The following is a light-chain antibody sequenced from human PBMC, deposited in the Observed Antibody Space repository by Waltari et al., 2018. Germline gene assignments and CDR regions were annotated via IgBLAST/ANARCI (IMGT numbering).Light chain of an antibody. Sequence: EIVMTHSPATLSVSPGEPATLSCRASQSVSSNVAWYQKKPGQAPRLLIYDASTRATSIPAKFRGSGSGTEFTLTISSLQSEDFAVYYCQQYNRWPPITFGHGTRLEIK. V-gene: IGKV3-15*01. J-gene: IGKJ5*01. CDR1: QSVSSN. CDR2: DAS. CDR3: QQYNRWPPIT.